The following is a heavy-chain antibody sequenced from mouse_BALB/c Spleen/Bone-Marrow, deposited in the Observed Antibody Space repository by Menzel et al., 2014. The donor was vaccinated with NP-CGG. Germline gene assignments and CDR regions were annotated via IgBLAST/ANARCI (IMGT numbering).Heavy chain of an antibody. J-gene: IGHJ3*01. CDR3: ARQILRGFAY. CDR1: GFAFSSYD. Sequence: EVKLQESGGGLVKPGGSLKLSCAASGFAFSSYDMSWVRQTPEKRLEWVAYISSGGGSTYYSDTVKGRFTIFRDNAKNTLYLQMSSLKSEDTAMYYCARQILRGFAYWGQGTLVTVSA. CDR2: ISSGGGST. V-gene: IGHV5-12-1*01. D-gene: IGHD1-1*01.